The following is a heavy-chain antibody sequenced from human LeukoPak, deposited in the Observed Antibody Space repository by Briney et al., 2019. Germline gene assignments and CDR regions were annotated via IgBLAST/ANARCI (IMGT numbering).Heavy chain of an antibody. V-gene: IGHV3-23*01. D-gene: IGHD2-15*01. CDR2: ISGSGGST. Sequence: PGGSLRLSCAASGFTFSSYAMSWVHQAPGKGLEWVSAISGSGGSTYYADSVKGRFTISRDNSKNTLYLQMNSLRAEDTAVYYCAKDGEGTWLLLYDAFDIWGQGTMVTVSS. J-gene: IGHJ3*02. CDR1: GFTFSSYA. CDR3: AKDGEGTWLLLYDAFDI.